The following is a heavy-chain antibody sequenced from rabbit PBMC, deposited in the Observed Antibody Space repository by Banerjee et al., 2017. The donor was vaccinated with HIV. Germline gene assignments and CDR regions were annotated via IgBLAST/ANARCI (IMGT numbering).Heavy chain of an antibody. Sequence: QSLEESGGDLVKPGASLTLTCTASGFSLSSYSMSWVRQAPGKGLEWIACIGTRSSGNTYYASWAKGRFTISKTSSTVDLKMTSLTAADTATYFCARGNPDSSYSMNLWGPGTLVTVS. CDR3: ARGNPDSSYSMNL. J-gene: IGHJ4*01. V-gene: IGHV1S40*01. CDR2: IGTRSSGNT. D-gene: IGHD8-1*01. CDR1: GFSLSSYS.